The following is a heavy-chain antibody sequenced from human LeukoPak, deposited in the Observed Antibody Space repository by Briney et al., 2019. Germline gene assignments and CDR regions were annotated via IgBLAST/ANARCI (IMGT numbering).Heavy chain of an antibody. V-gene: IGHV1-2*02. CDR2: INPNSGDT. J-gene: IGHJ5*02. D-gene: IGHD6-6*01. Sequence: ASVKVSCKASGYTFTGYYMHWVRQAPGQGLEWMEWINPNSGDTNYAQKFQGRVTMTRDTSISTAYMELSRLRSDDTAVYYCARDNITARRRPSWFDPWGQGTLVTVSS. CDR3: ARDNITARRRPSWFDP. CDR1: GYTFTGYY.